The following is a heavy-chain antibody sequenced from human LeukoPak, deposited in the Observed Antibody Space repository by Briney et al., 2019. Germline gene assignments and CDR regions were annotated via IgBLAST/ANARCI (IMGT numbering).Heavy chain of an antibody. D-gene: IGHD5-18*01. J-gene: IGHJ4*02. CDR2: ISSSGSTI. CDR3: ARGGSGTAMVTRRFDY. CDR1: GFTFSDYY. Sequence: PGGSLRHSCAAAGFTFSDYYMRWIRQAPGKGLGWVSYISSSGSTIYYADSVKGRFTISRDNAKNSLHLQMNSLRAEDTAVYYCARGGSGTAMVTRRFDYWGQGTLVTVSS. V-gene: IGHV3-11*01.